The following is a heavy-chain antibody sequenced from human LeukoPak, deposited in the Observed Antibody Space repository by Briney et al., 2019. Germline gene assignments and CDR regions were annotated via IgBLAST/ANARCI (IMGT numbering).Heavy chain of an antibody. V-gene: IGHV4-59*01. CDR2: IYYSGST. CDR3: ARVNYDSSGYYYSYYYYYMDV. CDR1: GGSISSYY. J-gene: IGHJ6*03. D-gene: IGHD3-22*01. Sequence: SETLSLTCTVSGGSISSYYWSWIRQPPGKGLEWIGYIYYSGSTNYNPSLKSRVTISVDTSKNHFSLKLSSVTAADTAVYYCARVNYDSSGYYYSYYYYYMDVWGKGTTVTVSS.